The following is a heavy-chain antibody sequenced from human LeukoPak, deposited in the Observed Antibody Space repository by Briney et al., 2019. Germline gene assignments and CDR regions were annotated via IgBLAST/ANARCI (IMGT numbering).Heavy chain of an antibody. J-gene: IGHJ4*02. Sequence: ASVKVSCKASGYTFTDYYIHWVRQAPGQGLEWMGGIIPIFGTANYAQKFQGRVTITADESTSTAYMELSSLRSEDTAVYYCARRPHSGTAYYFDYWGQGTLVTVSS. CDR3: ARRPHSGTAYYFDY. CDR1: GYTFTDYY. D-gene: IGHD1-26*01. V-gene: IGHV1-69*13. CDR2: IIPIFGTA.